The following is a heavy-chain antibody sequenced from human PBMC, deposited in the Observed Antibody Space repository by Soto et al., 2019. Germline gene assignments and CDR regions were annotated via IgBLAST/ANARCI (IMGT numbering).Heavy chain of an antibody. V-gene: IGHV3-33*01. CDR1: GFTFSSYG. Sequence: QVQLVDSGGGVVQPGRSLRLSCAASGFTFSSYGMHWVRQAPGKGLEWVAVIWYDGSNKYYADSVKGRFTISRDNSKNTLYLQMNSLRAEDTAVYYWARSPLDEGDGMDVWGQGTTVTVSS. CDR2: IWYDGSNK. J-gene: IGHJ6*02. CDR3: ARSPLDEGDGMDV.